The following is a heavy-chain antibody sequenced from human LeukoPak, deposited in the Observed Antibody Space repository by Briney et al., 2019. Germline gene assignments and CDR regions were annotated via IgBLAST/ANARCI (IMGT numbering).Heavy chain of an antibody. CDR1: GFTFSSYA. CDR2: IYYSGST. D-gene: IGHD6-19*01. V-gene: IGHV4-39*01. J-gene: IGHJ5*02. Sequence: PGGSLRLSCAASGFTFSSYAMSWIRQPPGKGLEWIGSIYYSGSTYYNPSLKSRVTISVDTSKNQFSLKLSSVTAADTAVYYCARVGIAVADHNWFDPWGQGTLVTVSS. CDR3: ARVGIAVADHNWFDP.